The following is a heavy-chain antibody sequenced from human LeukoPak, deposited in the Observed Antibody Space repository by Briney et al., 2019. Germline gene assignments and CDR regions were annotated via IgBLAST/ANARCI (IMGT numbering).Heavy chain of an antibody. Sequence: GGSLRLSCVGSGFTFRSHAMSWVRQAPEKGLEFVSGIYENGGTTYYADSVKGRFSISRDNSKNTLYLQMNSLRAEDTAVYYCAKDQALYYCSSTSCYPNWFDPWGQGTLVTVSS. D-gene: IGHD2-2*01. CDR3: AKDQALYYCSSTSCYPNWFDP. CDR2: IYENGGTT. V-gene: IGHV3-23*01. J-gene: IGHJ5*02. CDR1: GFTFRSHA.